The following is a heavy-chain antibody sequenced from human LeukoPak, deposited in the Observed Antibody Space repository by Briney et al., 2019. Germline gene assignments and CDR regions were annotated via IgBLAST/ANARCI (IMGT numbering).Heavy chain of an antibody. J-gene: IGHJ4*02. CDR3: ATHKSSGWYVY. Sequence: GRSLRLSCAASGFTFSSYGMHWVRQAPGKGLEWVAVIWYDGSSEYYADSVKGRFTISRDNAKNSLHLQMNSLRAEDTAVYYCATHKSSGWYVYWGQGTLVTVSS. D-gene: IGHD6-19*01. V-gene: IGHV3-33*03. CDR1: GFTFSSYG. CDR2: IWYDGSSE.